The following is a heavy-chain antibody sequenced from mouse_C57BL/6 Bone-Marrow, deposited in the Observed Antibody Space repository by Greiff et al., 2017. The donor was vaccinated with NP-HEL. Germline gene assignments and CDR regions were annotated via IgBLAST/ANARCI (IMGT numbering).Heavy chain of an antibody. CDR2: ISNGGGST. V-gene: IGHV5-12*01. CDR3: ARPLIHWYFDV. Sequence: EVMLVESGGGLVQPGGSLKLSCAASGFTFSDYYMYWVRQTPEKRLEWVAYISNGGGSTYYPDTVKGRFTISIDNAKNTLYLQMGRLKFEDTAMYYCARPLIHWYFDVWGTGTTGTVSS. CDR1: GFTFSDYY. J-gene: IGHJ1*03.